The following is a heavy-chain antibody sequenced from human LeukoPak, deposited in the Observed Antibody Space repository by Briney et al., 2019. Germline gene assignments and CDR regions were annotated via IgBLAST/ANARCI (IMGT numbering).Heavy chain of an antibody. J-gene: IGHJ6*02. CDR1: GYTFTGYY. CDR2: INPNSGGT. Sequence: ASVKVSCKASGYTFTGYYMHWVRQAPGQGLEWMGWINPNSGGTNYAQKLQGRVTMTTDTSTSTAYMELRSLRSDDTAVYYCASSSQQLVFYYYGMDVWGQGTTVTVSS. CDR3: ASSSQQLVFYYYGMDV. D-gene: IGHD6-13*01. V-gene: IGHV1-2*02.